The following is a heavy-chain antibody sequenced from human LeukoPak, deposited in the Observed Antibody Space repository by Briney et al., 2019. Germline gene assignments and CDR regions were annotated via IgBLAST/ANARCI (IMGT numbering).Heavy chain of an antibody. Sequence: GGSLRLSCAASGFTFSSYAMHWVRQAPGKGLEWVAVISYDGSNKYYADSVKGRFTISRDNSKNTLYLQMNSLRAEDTAVYYCAKGGRDGYNAFDYWGQGTLVTVSS. CDR2: ISYDGSNK. CDR3: AKGGRDGYNAFDY. V-gene: IGHV3-30*04. CDR1: GFTFSSYA. J-gene: IGHJ4*02. D-gene: IGHD5-24*01.